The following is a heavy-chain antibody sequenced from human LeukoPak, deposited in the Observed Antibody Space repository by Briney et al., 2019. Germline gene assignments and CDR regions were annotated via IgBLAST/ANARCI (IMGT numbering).Heavy chain of an antibody. CDR3: AREWGSTVTLDY. CDR1: GFTFSDYY. D-gene: IGHD4-17*01. CDR2: ISSSSSYT. V-gene: IGHV3-11*05. Sequence: PGGSLRLSCAASGFTFSDYYMSWIRQAPGKGLEWVSYISSSSSYTNYADSVKGRFTISRDNAKNSLYLQMNSLRAEDTAVYYCAREWGSTVTLDYWGRGTLVTVSS. J-gene: IGHJ4*02.